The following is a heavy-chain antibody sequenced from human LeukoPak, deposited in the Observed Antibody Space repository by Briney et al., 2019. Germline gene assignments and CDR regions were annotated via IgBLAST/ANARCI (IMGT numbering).Heavy chain of an antibody. CDR2: IKNKVNGYTI. J-gene: IGHJ6*03. D-gene: IGHD3-10*01. CDR3: AREGKRITIIRGVTTPRGYYYMDV. Sequence: QPGGSLRLSCAASGFTFSDHYMDWVRQAPGKGLEWVGRIKNKVNGYTIEYAASVKGRFTISRDDSKNSLYLQMNSLKTEDTAVYYCAREGKRITIIRGVTTPRGYYYMDVWGKGTTVTVSS. CDR1: GFTFSDHY. V-gene: IGHV3-72*01.